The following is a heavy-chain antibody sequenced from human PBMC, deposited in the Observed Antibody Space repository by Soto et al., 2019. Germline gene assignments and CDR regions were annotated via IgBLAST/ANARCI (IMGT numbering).Heavy chain of an antibody. CDR1: GGSISSSSYY. CDR3: AKSTVVTLGAFDI. Sequence: QLQLQESGPGLVKPSETLSLTCTVSGGSISSSSYYWGWIRQPPGKGLEWIGSIYYSGSTYYNPSRKSRVTISVDTSKNQFSLKLSSVTAADTAVYYCAKSTVVTLGAFDIWGQGTMVTVSS. J-gene: IGHJ3*02. D-gene: IGHD4-17*01. V-gene: IGHV4-39*01. CDR2: IYYSGST.